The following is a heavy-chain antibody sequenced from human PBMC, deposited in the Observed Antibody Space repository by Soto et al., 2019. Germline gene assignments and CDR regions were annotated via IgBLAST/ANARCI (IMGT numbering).Heavy chain of an antibody. CDR3: ARVNLEPSNPVHYYYMDV. CDR1: GFTVSDNY. D-gene: IGHD1-1*01. CDR2: IYNDGST. J-gene: IGHJ6*03. Sequence: EVQLVESGGGLVQPGESLRLSCAASGFTVSDNYMSWVRQAPGKGLEWVSVIYNDGSTYYADSVKGRFTISRHNSKNTLYLQMNSLRAEDTAVYYCARVNLEPSNPVHYYYMDVWGKGTTVTVSS. V-gene: IGHV3-53*04.